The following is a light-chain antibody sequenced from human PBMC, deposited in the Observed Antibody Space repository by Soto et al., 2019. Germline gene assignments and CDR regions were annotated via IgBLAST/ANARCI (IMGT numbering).Light chain of an antibody. Sequence: DIQMTQSPSSLSASVGDRVSITCRASQSISTYLNWYQQKPGKAPKPLIYAASSLQSGVPSRLSGSGSGTDFTLSISSVQPEDFATYYCQQSYGSPPYTFGQGTRLDIK. J-gene: IGKJ2*01. CDR1: QSISTY. CDR3: QQSYGSPPYT. V-gene: IGKV1-39*01. CDR2: AAS.